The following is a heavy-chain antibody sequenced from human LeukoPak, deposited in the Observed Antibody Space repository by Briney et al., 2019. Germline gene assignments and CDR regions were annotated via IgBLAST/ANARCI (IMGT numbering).Heavy chain of an antibody. CDR2: ISAYNGNT. V-gene: IGHV1-18*01. D-gene: IGHD2-15*01. CDR3: ATSVVVVAATVEADAFDI. CDR1: GYTFTSYG. Sequence: VASVKVSCKASGYTFTSYGISWVRQAPGQGLEWMGWISAYNGNTNYAQKLQGRVTMTTDTSTSTAYMELRSLGSDDTAVYYCATSVVVVAATVEADAFDIWGQGTMVTVSS. J-gene: IGHJ3*02.